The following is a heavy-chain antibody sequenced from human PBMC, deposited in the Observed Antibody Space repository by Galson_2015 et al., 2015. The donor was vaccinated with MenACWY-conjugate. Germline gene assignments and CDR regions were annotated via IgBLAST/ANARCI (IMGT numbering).Heavy chain of an antibody. Sequence: SLRLACAASGFTFNHYAMRWVRQAPGTGLEWVAAIGTGGSSTYYADSVRGRFTISSDDSTNTLSLQLHSLRVEDTAMYYGVKGRSPSGHSGSWFSGADAFDSWGRGTVVTVSS. D-gene: IGHD6-13*01. V-gene: IGHV3-23*01. CDR2: IGTGGSST. CDR1: GFTFNHYA. J-gene: IGHJ3*01. CDR3: VKGRSPSGHSGSWFSGADAFDS.